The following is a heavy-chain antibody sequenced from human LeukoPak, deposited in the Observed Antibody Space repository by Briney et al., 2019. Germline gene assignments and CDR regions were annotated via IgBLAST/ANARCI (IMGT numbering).Heavy chain of an antibody. D-gene: IGHD1-26*01. Sequence: SETLSLTCTVSGASINSRDYYWGWIRQPPGQGLEWIGSIYSDGTTYYNPSLKSRVSISADTSKNHFSLWLSSVTAADMAAYYCAKHRGSFFEAFDIWGQGTAVSVSS. V-gene: IGHV4-39*01. CDR3: AKHRGSFFEAFDI. CDR1: GASINSRDYY. J-gene: IGHJ3*02. CDR2: IYSDGTT.